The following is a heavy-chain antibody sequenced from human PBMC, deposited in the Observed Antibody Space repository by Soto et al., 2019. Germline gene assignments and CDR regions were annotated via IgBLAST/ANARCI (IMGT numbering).Heavy chain of an antibody. CDR3: ARTRSPPFEDFQH. J-gene: IGHJ1*01. CDR2: ISSSGSTI. Sequence: GGALGLSCTASGFTFRVYYMSWIRQAPGKGLEWVSYISSSGSTIYYADSVKGRFTISRDNAKNSLYLQMNSLRAEDTAVYYCARTRSPPFEDFQHWGQGTLVTVSS. CDR1: GFTFRVYY. V-gene: IGHV3-11*01. D-gene: IGHD3-10*01.